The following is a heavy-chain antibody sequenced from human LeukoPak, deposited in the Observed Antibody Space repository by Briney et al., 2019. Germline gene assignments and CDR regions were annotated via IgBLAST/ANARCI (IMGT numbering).Heavy chain of an antibody. CDR2: IYSGGST. Sequence: PGGSLRLSCAASGFIVSSNYMSWVRQAPGKGLEWVSVIYSGGSTYYADSVKGRFIISRDNSKNTLYLQMKSLRAEDTAVYYCARAGQYYFDYWGQGTLVTVSS. D-gene: IGHD4-11*01. J-gene: IGHJ4*02. V-gene: IGHV3-53*01. CDR3: ARAGQYYFDY. CDR1: GFIVSSNY.